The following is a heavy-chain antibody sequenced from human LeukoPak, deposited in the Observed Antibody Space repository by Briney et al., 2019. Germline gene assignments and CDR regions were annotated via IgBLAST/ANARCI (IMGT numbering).Heavy chain of an antibody. Sequence: GGSLRLSCAASGFTFSNGWMSWVRQAPGKGLEWVGRIKSKTDGGTTDYAAPVKGRFTIPRDDSKNTLYLQMNSLKIEDTAVYYCTTGLGIAAAANNYWGQGTLVTVSS. CDR1: GFTFSNGW. D-gene: IGHD6-13*01. V-gene: IGHV3-15*01. J-gene: IGHJ4*02. CDR3: TTGLGIAAAANNY. CDR2: IKSKTDGGTT.